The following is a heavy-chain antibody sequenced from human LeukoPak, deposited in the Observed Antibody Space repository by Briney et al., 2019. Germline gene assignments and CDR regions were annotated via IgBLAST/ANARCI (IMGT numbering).Heavy chain of an antibody. CDR3: ARGRRPFDWFDP. CDR1: GGSISSGGYY. D-gene: IGHD3-3*02. Sequence: SETLSLTCTVSGGSISSGGYYWSWIRQHPGKGLEWIGYIYYSGSTNYNPSLKSRVTISVDTSKNQFSLKLSSVTAADTAVYYCARGRRPFDWFDPWGQGTLVTVSS. J-gene: IGHJ5*02. CDR2: IYYSGST. V-gene: IGHV4-61*08.